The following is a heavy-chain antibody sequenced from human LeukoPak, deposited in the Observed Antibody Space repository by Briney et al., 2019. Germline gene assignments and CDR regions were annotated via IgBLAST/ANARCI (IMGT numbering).Heavy chain of an antibody. V-gene: IGHV4-34*01. Sequence: PSETLSLTCAVHGGSFSGYYWTWIRQPPGKGLEWIGEINHSGTTNYNPSLKSRVSISVDTSKSQFSLKLTSVTAADTAVYYCARGRYCSSTSCGQNYYYYMDVWGKGTTVTVSS. CDR2: INHSGTT. CDR1: GGSFSGYY. J-gene: IGHJ6*03. CDR3: ARGRYCSSTSCGQNYYYYMDV. D-gene: IGHD2-2*01.